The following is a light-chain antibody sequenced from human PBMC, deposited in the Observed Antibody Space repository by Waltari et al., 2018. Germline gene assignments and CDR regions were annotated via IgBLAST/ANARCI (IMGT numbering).Light chain of an antibody. CDR3: QQYYSTPPT. CDR1: QSVLYSSNNKNH. Sequence: DIVMTQSPDSLAVSLGERATINCKSSQSVLYSSNNKNHLAWYQQKPGQPPKLLIYWASTRESGVPDRVRGSGSGTEFTLTISSLQAEDVAVYYCQQYYSTPPTFGQGTKLEIK. V-gene: IGKV4-1*01. CDR2: WAS. J-gene: IGKJ2*01.